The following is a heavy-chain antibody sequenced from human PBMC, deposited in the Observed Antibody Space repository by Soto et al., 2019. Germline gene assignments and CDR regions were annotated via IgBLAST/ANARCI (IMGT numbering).Heavy chain of an antibody. J-gene: IGHJ4*02. CDR2: INHSGST. CDR1: GGNFIGYY. CDR3: ATIQVVPAAHNYAFDY. D-gene: IGHD2-2*01. Sequence: SETMSLTCAVDGGNFIGYYLSWIRKPPGKGLEWIGEINHSGSTNYNPSLKSRVTISVDTSKNQFSLKLSSVTAADTAVYYCATIQVVPAAHNYAFDYWGQGTLVTVSS. V-gene: IGHV4-34*08.